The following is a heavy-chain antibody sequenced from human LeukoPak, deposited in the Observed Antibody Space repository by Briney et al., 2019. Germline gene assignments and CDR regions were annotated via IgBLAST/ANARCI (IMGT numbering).Heavy chain of an antibody. CDR2: ISYDGSNK. CDR1: GFTFSSYA. CDR3: ARDQVVRGAPYYYYGMDV. V-gene: IGHV3-30*04. J-gene: IGHJ6*04. D-gene: IGHD3-10*01. Sequence: GGSLRLSCAASGFTFSSYAMHWVRQAPGKGLEWVAVISYDGSNKYYADSVKGRFTISRDNSKNTLYLQMNSLRAEDTAVYYCARDQVVRGAPYYYYGMDVWGKGTAVTVSS.